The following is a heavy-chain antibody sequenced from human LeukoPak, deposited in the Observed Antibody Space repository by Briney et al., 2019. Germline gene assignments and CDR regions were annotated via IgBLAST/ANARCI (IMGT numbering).Heavy chain of an antibody. J-gene: IGHJ4*02. CDR3: ARTTGTFDC. CDR1: GDSVSSKSAA. Sequence: SQTLSLTCAISGDSVSSKSAAWNWIRPSPSRGLEWLGRTYYRSKWYIEFALSVRSRITINPDTSKNQFSLQLRSVTPDDTAVYYCARTTGTFDCWGQGTLVTVSS. D-gene: IGHD1-1*01. CDR2: TYYRSKWYI. V-gene: IGHV6-1*01.